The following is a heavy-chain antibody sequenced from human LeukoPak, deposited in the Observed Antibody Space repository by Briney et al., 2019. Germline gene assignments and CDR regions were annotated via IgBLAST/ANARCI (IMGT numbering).Heavy chain of an antibody. J-gene: IGHJ4*02. D-gene: IGHD2-15*01. CDR3: ARGDCSGGTCRYWVDY. Sequence: ASVKVSCKASGYTFTSYDINWVRQATEQGLEWMGWMNSNSGNTGCTQKFQGRVTMTMNTSISTAYMELSSLRSEDTAVYYCARGDCSGGTCRYWVDYWGQGALVTVSS. V-gene: IGHV1-8*01. CDR1: GYTFTSYD. CDR2: MNSNSGNT.